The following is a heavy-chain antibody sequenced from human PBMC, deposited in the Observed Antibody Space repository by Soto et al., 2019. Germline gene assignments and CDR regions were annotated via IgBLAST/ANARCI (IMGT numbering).Heavy chain of an antibody. Sequence: EAQLSESGGDLVQPGGSLRLSCAASGFSFSSHWLHWVRQAPGKGLVWLSRMKGDGSTSNYADSVKGRLTISRDNARNTVYLQMNSLRVEDTAVYYCARGIPGHYGFDIWGQGTMVTVSS. J-gene: IGHJ3*02. V-gene: IGHV3-74*01. CDR1: GFSFSSHW. CDR2: MKGDGSTS. CDR3: ARGIPGHYGFDI. D-gene: IGHD3-10*01.